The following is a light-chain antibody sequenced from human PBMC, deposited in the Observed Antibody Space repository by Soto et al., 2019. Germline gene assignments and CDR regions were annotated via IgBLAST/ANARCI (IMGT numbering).Light chain of an antibody. V-gene: IGLV2-14*01. CDR3: SAYRGSTSPYV. J-gene: IGLJ1*01. CDR2: DVS. CDR1: SSDVGGSNY. Sequence: QAVVTQPASVSGSPGQSIAISCTGTSSDVGGSNYVSWYQQHPGKAPRLMIYDVSTLSPGVSDRFSGSKSGNTASLTISGLQAEDEADYYCSAYRGSTSPYVFGTGTKLTVL.